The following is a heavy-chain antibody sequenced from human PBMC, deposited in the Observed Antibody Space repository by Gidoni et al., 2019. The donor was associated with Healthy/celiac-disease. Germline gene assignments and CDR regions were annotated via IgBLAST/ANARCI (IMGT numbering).Heavy chain of an antibody. D-gene: IGHD6-19*01. J-gene: IGHJ6*02. CDR2: INHSEST. CDR1: GVSSCGYY. V-gene: IGHV4-34*01. CDR3: ARGPYSSGWRSLVVYYYYGMDV. Sequence: QVQLQQWGAGLLKPSETLSLTCAVYGVSSCGYYWSWIRQPPGKGMEWIGEINHSESTNYNPSLRIRVTISVDTSKNQFSLTLSSVTSADTAVYYCARGPYSSGWRSLVVYYYYGMDVWGQGTTVTVSS.